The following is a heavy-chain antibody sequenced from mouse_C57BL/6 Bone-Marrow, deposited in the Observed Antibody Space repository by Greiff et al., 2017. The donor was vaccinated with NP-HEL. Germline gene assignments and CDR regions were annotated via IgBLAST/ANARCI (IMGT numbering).Heavy chain of an antibody. Sequence: EVKVEESGGGLVKPGGSLKLSCAASGFTFSSYTMSWVRQTPEKRLEWVATISGGGGNTYYPDSVKGRFTISRDNAKNTLYLQMSSLRSEDTALYYCASLGTGYFDVWGTGTTVTVSS. V-gene: IGHV5-9*01. CDR2: ISGGGGNT. CDR1: GFTFSSYT. D-gene: IGHD3-3*01. J-gene: IGHJ1*03. CDR3: ASLGTGYFDV.